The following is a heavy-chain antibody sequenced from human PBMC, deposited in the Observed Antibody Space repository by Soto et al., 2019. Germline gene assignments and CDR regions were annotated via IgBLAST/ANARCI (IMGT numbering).Heavy chain of an antibody. V-gene: IGHV4-59*01. CDR2: MYSSGSS. D-gene: IGHD3-16*01. CDR3: VRSGHTFGGVM. J-gene: IGHJ4*02. CDR1: GASMNNYY. Sequence: SSETLSLTCSVSGASMNNYYGSWVRQPPGRGLEWIGYMYSSGSSNYNSSLKSRVTISVDTSKNQFSLKLSSVTAADTAVYYCVRSGHTFGGVMWGLGTLVTVSS.